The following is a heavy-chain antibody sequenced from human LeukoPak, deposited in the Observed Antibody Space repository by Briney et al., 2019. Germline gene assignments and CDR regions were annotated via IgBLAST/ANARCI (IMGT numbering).Heavy chain of an antibody. V-gene: IGHV5-51*01. CDR3: ATSLELGVVPAAMRYYYYYYGMDV. D-gene: IGHD2-2*01. J-gene: IGHJ6*02. CDR1: GYSFTSYW. CDR2: IYPGDSDT. Sequence: GESLKISCKGSGYSFTSYWIGWVRQMPGKGLEWMGIIYPGDSDTRYSPSFQGQVTISADKSISTAYLQWSSLKASDTAMYYCATSLELGVVPAAMRYYYYYYGMDVWGQGTTVTVSS.